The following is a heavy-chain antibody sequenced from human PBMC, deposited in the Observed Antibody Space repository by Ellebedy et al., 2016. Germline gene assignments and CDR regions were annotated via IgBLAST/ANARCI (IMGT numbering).Heavy chain of an antibody. Sequence: GGSLRLXXAASGFTFSNYAMHWVRQAPGKGLYWVAVVSYDGSNKYYADSVKGRFTISRDKSKNTLYLQMNSLRPEDTAVYYCARGVVPAVPDSLFDYWGQGTLVTVSS. D-gene: IGHD2-2*01. V-gene: IGHV3-30-3*01. CDR1: GFTFSNYA. J-gene: IGHJ4*02. CDR2: VSYDGSNK. CDR3: ARGVVPAVPDSLFDY.